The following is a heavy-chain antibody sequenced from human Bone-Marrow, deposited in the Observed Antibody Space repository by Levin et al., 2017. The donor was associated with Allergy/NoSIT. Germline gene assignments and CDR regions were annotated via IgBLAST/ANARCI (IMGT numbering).Heavy chain of an antibody. CDR1: GFSFSTYG. CDR2: IAFDGSIS. V-gene: IGHV3-30*18. CDR3: AKDRGHFWSGFSDY. D-gene: IGHD3-3*01. Sequence: GESLKISCAASGFSFSTYGMHWVRQAPGKGLECVGVIAFDGSISFYEDSVKGRFTLSRDNSKSTLYLQMNSLTTEDTAVYYCAKDRGHFWSGFSDYWGQGILVTVSS. J-gene: IGHJ4*02.